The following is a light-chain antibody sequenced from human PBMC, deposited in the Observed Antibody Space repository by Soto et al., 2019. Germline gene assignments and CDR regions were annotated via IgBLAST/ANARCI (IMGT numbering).Light chain of an antibody. V-gene: IGKV3D-15*01. CDR2: AAS. CDR1: QSVGSN. J-gene: IGKJ4*01. Sequence: EVVLTQSPDTLSVSPGERATLSCRASQSVGSNLAWYQQKPGQAPRLLIFAASTRAAGIPARFSGSGSGTEFTLTINSLQSEDFAVYYCQQYNNWVTFGGGTKVDLK. CDR3: QQYNNWVT.